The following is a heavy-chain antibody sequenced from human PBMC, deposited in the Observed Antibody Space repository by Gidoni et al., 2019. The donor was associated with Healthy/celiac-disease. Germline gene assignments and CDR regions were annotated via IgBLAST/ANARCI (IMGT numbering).Heavy chain of an antibody. CDR3: ARGKWEIVATIGGFDP. Sequence: QVQLVESGGGVVQPGRSLRLSCAASGFTFSRYGMHWVRQAPGKGLEWVAVIWYDGSNKYYADSVKGRFTISRDNSKNTLYLQMNSLRAEDTAVYYCARGKWEIVATIGGFDPWGQGTLVTVSS. V-gene: IGHV3-33*01. D-gene: IGHD5-12*01. J-gene: IGHJ5*02. CDR2: IWYDGSNK. CDR1: GFTFSRYG.